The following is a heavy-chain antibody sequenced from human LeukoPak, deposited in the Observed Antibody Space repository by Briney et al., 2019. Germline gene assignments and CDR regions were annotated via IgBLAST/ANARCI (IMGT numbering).Heavy chain of an antibody. V-gene: IGHV4-34*01. D-gene: IGHD3-9*01. Sequence: PSETLSLTCAVYGGSFSGYYWSWIRQPPGKGLEWIGEINHSGSTNYNPSLKSRVTISVDTSKNQFSLKLSSVTAADTAVYYCASVRRDILTGYLDAFDIWGQGTMVTVSS. CDR1: GGSFSGYY. CDR2: INHSGST. J-gene: IGHJ3*02. CDR3: ASVRRDILTGYLDAFDI.